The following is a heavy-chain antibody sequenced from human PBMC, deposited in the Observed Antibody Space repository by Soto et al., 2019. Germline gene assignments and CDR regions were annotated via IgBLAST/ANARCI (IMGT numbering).Heavy chain of an antibody. D-gene: IGHD2-2*01. CDR2: LSHDGISE. CDR3: VKERSNYFDY. Sequence: GSLRLSCAASGFTFSNYDMHWVRQAPGKGLAWVALLSHDGISEYYTDSVKGRFTISRDTSKNTLYLQMNSLRPEDTALYYCVKERSNYFDYWGQGTLVTVSS. J-gene: IGHJ4*02. V-gene: IGHV3-30*18. CDR1: GFTFSNYD.